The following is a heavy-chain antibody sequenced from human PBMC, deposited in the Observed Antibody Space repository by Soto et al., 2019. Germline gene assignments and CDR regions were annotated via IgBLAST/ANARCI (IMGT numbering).Heavy chain of an antibody. CDR2: ISSCSSTI. Sequence: EVQLVESGGGLVQPGGSLRLSCAASGFTFSSYSMNWVRQAPGKGLEWVSYISSCSSTIYYADSVKGRFTISRDNAKNSLYLQMNSLRAEDTAVYYCARDRYCSSTSCRGYFDYWGQGTLVTVSS. V-gene: IGHV3-48*01. D-gene: IGHD2-2*01. CDR3: ARDRYCSSTSCRGYFDY. J-gene: IGHJ4*02. CDR1: GFTFSSYS.